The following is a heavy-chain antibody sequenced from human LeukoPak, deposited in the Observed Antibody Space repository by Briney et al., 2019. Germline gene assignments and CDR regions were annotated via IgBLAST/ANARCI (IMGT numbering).Heavy chain of an antibody. J-gene: IGHJ5*02. V-gene: IGHV4-31*11. CDR1: GASMSSGGFY. D-gene: IGHD3-9*01. Sequence: PSETLSLTCAVSGASMSSGGFYWGWSRQLPGKGLEWIGSIYYTGTTYYNPSLKSRFIISVYTYENHFPLTLTSVTAAATAVYYCARLRFFDWSAFDPWGQGILVTVSS. CDR3: ARLRFFDWSAFDP. CDR2: IYYTGTT.